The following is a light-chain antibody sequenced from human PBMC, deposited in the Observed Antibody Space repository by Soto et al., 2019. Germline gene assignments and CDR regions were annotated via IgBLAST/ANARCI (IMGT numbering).Light chain of an antibody. CDR3: QQNSHWAT. CDR1: QNVGTT. V-gene: IGKV3-15*01. Sequence: EILMTQSPDTLSVSPGERATLSCRASQNVGTTVAWYQQRPGQAPRLLIYGASRRATGTPDRFSGSGSGTEFTLTISSQQSEDFGVYYCQQNSHWATFGQGTKGEI. J-gene: IGKJ1*01. CDR2: GAS.